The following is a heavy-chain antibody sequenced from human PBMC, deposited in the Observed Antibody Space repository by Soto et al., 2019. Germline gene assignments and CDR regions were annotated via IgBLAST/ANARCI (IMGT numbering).Heavy chain of an antibody. CDR2: IYYSGST. CDR1: GGSISSGGYY. D-gene: IGHD3-22*01. J-gene: IGHJ3*02. V-gene: IGHV4-31*03. Sequence: PSETLSLTCTVSGGSISSGGYYWSWIRQHPGKGLEWIGYIYYSGSTYYNPSLKSRVTISVDTSKNQFSLKLSSVTAADTAVYYCARHYYDSSGYYYVRLRNAFDIWGQGTMVTVSS. CDR3: ARHYYDSSGYYYVRLRNAFDI.